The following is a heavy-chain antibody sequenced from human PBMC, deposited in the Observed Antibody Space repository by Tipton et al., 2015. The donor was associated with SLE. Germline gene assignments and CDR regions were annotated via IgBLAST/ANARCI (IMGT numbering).Heavy chain of an antibody. J-gene: IGHJ3*02. V-gene: IGHV5-51*03. Sequence: VQLVQSGAEVKKPGESLKISCKASGFTFTTFWIGWVRQMPGKGLEWMGIIYPGDSDTIYSPSFQGQVTISADNSITTAFLQWNSTKASDTAMYYCARITSNGYYYGAFDIWGQGTMVIVSS. CDR1: GFTFTTFW. CDR2: IYPGDSDT. D-gene: IGHD3-22*01. CDR3: ARITSNGYYYGAFDI.